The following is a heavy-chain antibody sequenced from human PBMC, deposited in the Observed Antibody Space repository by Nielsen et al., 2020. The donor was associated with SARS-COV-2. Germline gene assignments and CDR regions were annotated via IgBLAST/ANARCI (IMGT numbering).Heavy chain of an antibody. J-gene: IGHJ6*02. CDR3: AKDSRGNYYYGMDV. Sequence: SVKVSCKVSGGTFSSYAISWVRQAPGQGLEWMGGIMPIFGTANYAQKFQGRVTITADESTSTDYMELSSLRSEDTAVYYCAKDSRGNYYYGMDVWGQGTTVTVSS. CDR1: GGTFSSYA. CDR2: IMPIFGTA. V-gene: IGHV1-69*13.